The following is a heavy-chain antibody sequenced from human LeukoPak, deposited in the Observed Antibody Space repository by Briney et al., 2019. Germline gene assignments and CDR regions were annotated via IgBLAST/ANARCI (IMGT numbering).Heavy chain of an antibody. V-gene: IGHV3-9*01. J-gene: IGHJ6*03. D-gene: IGHD1-1*01. CDR3: ARVGTSSKYYYYMDV. Sequence: PGRSLRLSCAASGFTFDDYAMHWVRQAPGKGLEWVSGISYNSDTIAYADSVKGRFTISRDNAKNSLYLQMNSLRAEDTAVYYCARVGTSSKYYYYMDVWGKGTTVTVSS. CDR2: ISYNSDTI. CDR1: GFTFDDYA.